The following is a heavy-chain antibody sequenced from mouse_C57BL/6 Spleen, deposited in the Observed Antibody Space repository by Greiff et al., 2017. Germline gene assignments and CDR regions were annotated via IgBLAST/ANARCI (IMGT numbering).Heavy chain of an antibody. V-gene: IGHV1-64*01. J-gene: IGHJ4*01. CDR3: ARLGTTEVAPYAMDY. CDR2: IHPNSGST. CDR1: GYTFTSYW. Sequence: VQLQQPGAELVKPGASVKLSCKASGYTFTSYWMHWVKQRPGPGLEWIGMIHPNSGSTNYTEKFKSKATLTVDKYSSPAYMQLSSLTSEHSSVYYCARLGTTEVAPYAMDYGGQGTSVTVSS. D-gene: IGHD1-1*01.